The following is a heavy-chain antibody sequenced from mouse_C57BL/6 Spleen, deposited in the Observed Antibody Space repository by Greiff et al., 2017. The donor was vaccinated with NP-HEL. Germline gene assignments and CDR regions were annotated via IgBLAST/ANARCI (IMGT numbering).Heavy chain of an antibody. D-gene: IGHD3-3*01. CDR2: IDPSDSYT. V-gene: IGHV1-69*01. Sequence: QVQLQQPGAELVMPGASVKLSCKASGYTFTSYWMHWVKQRPGQGLEWIGEIDPSDSYTNYNQKFKGKSTLTVDKSSSTAYMQLSSLPSEDSAVYYCSRGGRGRAWFAYWGQGTLVTVAA. CDR1: GYTFTSYW. CDR3: SRGGRGRAWFAY. J-gene: IGHJ3*01.